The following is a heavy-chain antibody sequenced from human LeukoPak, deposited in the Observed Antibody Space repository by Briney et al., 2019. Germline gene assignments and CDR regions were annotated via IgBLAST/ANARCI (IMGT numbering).Heavy chain of an antibody. CDR2: IIPISATA. CDR1: GGTFSSYT. D-gene: IGHD2-8*01. CDR3: ARGMALNY. V-gene: IGHV1-69*05. J-gene: IGHJ4*02. Sequence: SVKVSCKASGGTFSSYTISWVRQAPGQGLEWMGTIIPISATANYAQKFQGRVTIITDESTSTAYMELRSLRSDDTAVYYCARGMALNYWGQGTLVTVSS.